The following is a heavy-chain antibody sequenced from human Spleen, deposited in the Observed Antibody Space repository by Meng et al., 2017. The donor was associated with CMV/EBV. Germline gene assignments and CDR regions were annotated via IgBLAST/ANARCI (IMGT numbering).Heavy chain of an antibody. D-gene: IGHD3-16*01. V-gene: IGHV3-23*01. CDR3: VKEGAH. Sequence: GGSLRLSCAASGFTFSSFGMQWVRQAPGKGLEWVSGISGSGSDSYYADSVKGRFTISRDNSKNTLYLQMNSLRAEDTAVYYCVKEGAHWGQGTLVTVSS. J-gene: IGHJ4*02. CDR1: GFTFSSFG. CDR2: ISGSGSDS.